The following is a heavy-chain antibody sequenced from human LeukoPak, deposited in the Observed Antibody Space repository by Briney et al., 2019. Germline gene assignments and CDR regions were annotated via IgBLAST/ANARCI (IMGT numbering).Heavy chain of an antibody. D-gene: IGHD4-17*01. CDR3: ARDGDYVGDY. J-gene: IGHJ4*02. Sequence: PSETLSLTCTVSGGSISNYYWSWIRQPPGKGLEWIGYIYYSGSTNYNPSLKSRVTISVDTSKNQFSLKLSSVTAADTAVYYCARDGDYVGDYWGQGTLVTVSS. V-gene: IGHV4-59*01. CDR1: GGSISNYY. CDR2: IYYSGST.